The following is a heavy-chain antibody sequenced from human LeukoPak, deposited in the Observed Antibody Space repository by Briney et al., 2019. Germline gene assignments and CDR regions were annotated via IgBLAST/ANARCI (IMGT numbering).Heavy chain of an antibody. CDR2: IKTDGSST. V-gene: IGHV3-74*01. CDR3: ARRSI. CDR1: GFTFSSYW. J-gene: IGHJ4*02. Sequence: PGGPLRLSCASSGFTFSSYWMHWVRPAPGKGLVWVSRIKTDGSSTSYADSVKGRFTISRDNAKNMLYLQMNSLRAEDTAVYYCARRSIWGQGTLVTVSS.